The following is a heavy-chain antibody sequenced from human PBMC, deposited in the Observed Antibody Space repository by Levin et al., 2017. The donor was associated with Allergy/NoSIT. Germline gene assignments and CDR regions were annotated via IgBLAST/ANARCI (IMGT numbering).Heavy chain of an antibody. J-gene: IGHJ4*02. D-gene: IGHD5-12*01. CDR2: ISDSASST. Sequence: GGSLRLSCAASGFTFSSYAMSWVRQAPGKGLEWVSAISDSASSTYYADSVKGRFTISRDNSKNTLYLHMNSLRAEDTAVYYCARDDSGYDSWGGPFDYWGQGTLVIVSS. V-gene: IGHV3-23*01. CDR1: GFTFSSYA. CDR3: ARDDSGYDSWGGPFDY.